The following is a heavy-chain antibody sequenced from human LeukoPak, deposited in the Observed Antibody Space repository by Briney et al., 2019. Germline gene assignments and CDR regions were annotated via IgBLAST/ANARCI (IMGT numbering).Heavy chain of an antibody. J-gene: IGHJ4*02. CDR3: ASGFGDFENPHPHFDY. V-gene: IGHV4-59*01. CDR2: IYYSGST. D-gene: IGHD3-10*01. CDR1: GGSISSYY. Sequence: PSETLSLTCTVSGGSISSYYWSWIRQPPGKGLEWIGYIYYSGSTNYNPSLKSRVTISVDTSKNQFSLKLSSVTAADTAVYYCASGFGDFENPHPHFDYWGQGTLVTVSS.